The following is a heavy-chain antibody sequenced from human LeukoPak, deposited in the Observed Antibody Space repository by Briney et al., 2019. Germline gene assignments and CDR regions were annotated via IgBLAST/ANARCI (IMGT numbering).Heavy chain of an antibody. CDR1: GYTFTSYD. V-gene: IGHV1-8*01. Sequence: ASVRVSCKASGYTFTSYDINWVRQATGQGLEWMGWMNPNSGNTGYAQKFQGRVTMTRNTSISTAYMELSSLRSEDTAVYYCARGLATTRAHFDYWGQGTLVTVSS. CDR3: ARGLATTRAHFDY. D-gene: IGHD5-24*01. CDR2: MNPNSGNT. J-gene: IGHJ4*02.